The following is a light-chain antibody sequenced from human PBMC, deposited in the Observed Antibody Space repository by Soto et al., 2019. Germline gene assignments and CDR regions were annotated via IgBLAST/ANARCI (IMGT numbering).Light chain of an antibody. V-gene: IGLV2-8*01. CDR1: SSDIGASNS. CDR3: GSKAGSNKHVV. J-gene: IGLJ2*01. CDR2: EVT. Sequence: QSVLTQPPSASGSPGQSVTISCAGSSSDIGASNSVSWYQQHPGKAPELLISEVTKRPSGVPDRFSGSKSGNTASLTVSGLQADDEADYYCGSKAGSNKHVVFGGGTKLTVL.